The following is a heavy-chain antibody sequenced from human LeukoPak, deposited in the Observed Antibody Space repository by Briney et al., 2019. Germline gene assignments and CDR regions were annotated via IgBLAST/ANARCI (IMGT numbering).Heavy chain of an antibody. J-gene: IGHJ4*02. CDR1: GGSFSGYY. D-gene: IGHD3-9*01. CDR3: ARGPYDIFIY. V-gene: IGHV4-34*01. Sequence: SETLSLTCAVYGGSFSGYYWSWIRQPPGKGLEWIGEINHSGSTNYNPSLKSRVTISVDTSKNQFSLKLSSVTAADTAVYYRARGPYDIFIYWDQGTLVTVSS. CDR2: INHSGST.